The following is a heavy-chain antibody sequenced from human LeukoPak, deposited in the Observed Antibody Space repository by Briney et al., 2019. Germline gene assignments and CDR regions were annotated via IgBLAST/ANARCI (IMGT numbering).Heavy chain of an antibody. J-gene: IGHJ2*01. CDR1: GGSISSGSYY. V-gene: IGHV4-61*02. CDR2: IYTSGST. CDR3: ARDRGDYVSYWYFDL. D-gene: IGHD4-17*01. Sequence: SETLSLTCTVSGGSISSGSYYWSWIRQPAGKGLEWIGRIYTSGSTNYNPSLKSRVTISVDTSKNQFSLKLSSVTAADTAVYYCARDRGDYVSYWYFDLWGRGTLVTVSS.